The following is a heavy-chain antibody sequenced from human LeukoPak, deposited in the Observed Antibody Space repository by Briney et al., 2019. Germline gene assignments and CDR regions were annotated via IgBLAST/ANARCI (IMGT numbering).Heavy chain of an antibody. CDR2: VYCSGST. D-gene: IGHD3-3*01. V-gene: IGHV4-59*01. Sequence: SETLSLTCTVSGGSISSYYWSWFRQPAGKGLEWIGYVYCSGSTNYNPSLKSRVTISIDTSKNQFSLKLSSVTAADTAVYYCARALIFGVAADAFDIWGQGTMVTVSS. CDR1: GGSISSYY. CDR3: ARALIFGVAADAFDI. J-gene: IGHJ3*02.